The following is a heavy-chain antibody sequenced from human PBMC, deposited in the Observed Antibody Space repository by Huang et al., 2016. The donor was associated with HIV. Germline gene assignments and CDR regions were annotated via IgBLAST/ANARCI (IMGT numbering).Heavy chain of an antibody. J-gene: IGHJ4*02. CDR3: ARGFSSWPNSDY. CDR2: IN. Sequence: QVQLVQSGSELKKPGASVKVSCKASGYTFTNYALNWVRQAPGQGLEWMGWINTGRFVFSLDTSVSTAYRQISSLKAEDTAMYYCARGFSSWPNSDYWGQGTLVTVSS. V-gene: IGHV7-4-1*02. D-gene: IGHD6-13*01. CDR1: GYTFTNYA.